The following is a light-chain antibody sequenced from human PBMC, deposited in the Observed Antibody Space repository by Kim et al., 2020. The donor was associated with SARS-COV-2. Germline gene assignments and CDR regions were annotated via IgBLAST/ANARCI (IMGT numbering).Light chain of an antibody. CDR1: QSVTANY. Sequence: PGEQASLSCRARQSVTANYLAWYRQTPGQPPRLLIYSASNRASGIPDRFSASGSGTDFTLTISRLEPEDFAVYYCQQYGSSSITFGQGTRLEIK. CDR2: SAS. J-gene: IGKJ5*01. V-gene: IGKV3-20*01. CDR3: QQYGSSSIT.